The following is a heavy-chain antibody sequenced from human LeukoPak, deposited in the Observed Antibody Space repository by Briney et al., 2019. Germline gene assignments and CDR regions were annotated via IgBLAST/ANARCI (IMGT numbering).Heavy chain of an antibody. Sequence: GGSLRLSCAASGFTFDDYVMSWVRQAPGKGLEWVSAISGSGGSTYYADSVKGRFTISRDNSKNTLYLQMNSLRAEDTAVYYCAKEGYYDILTGAPGYWGQGTLVTVSS. CDR3: AKEGYYDILTGAPGY. D-gene: IGHD3-9*01. V-gene: IGHV3-23*01. J-gene: IGHJ4*02. CDR2: ISGSGGST. CDR1: GFTFDDYV.